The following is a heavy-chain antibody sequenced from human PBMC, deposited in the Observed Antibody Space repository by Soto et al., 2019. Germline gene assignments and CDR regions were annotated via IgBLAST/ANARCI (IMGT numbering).Heavy chain of an antibody. CDR1: GFTFSSYG. J-gene: IGHJ4*02. D-gene: IGHD6-13*01. V-gene: IGHV3-33*01. CDR3: ARWGIATAGVDS. Sequence: QVQLVESGGGVVQPGRSLRLSCVASGFTFSSYGMHWVRQAPGKGLEWVAVIWHDGTNKYYADSVKGRFTISRDNSKNTLYLQMNSLRAEDTAVYYCARWGIATAGVDSWGQGTLVTVSS. CDR2: IWHDGTNK.